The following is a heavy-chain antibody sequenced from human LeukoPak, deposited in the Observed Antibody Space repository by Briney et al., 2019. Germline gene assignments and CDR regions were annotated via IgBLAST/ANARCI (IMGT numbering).Heavy chain of an antibody. CDR1: GFTFSNYS. CDR3: SRSKRNGFDI. V-gene: IGHV3-48*01. J-gene: IGHJ3*02. CDR2: ISRSSSTI. Sequence: PGGSLRLSCAASGFTFSNYSMNWVRQAPGKGREGVSYISRSSSTIYYADSVKGRFTISRDNGKNSLYLQMNSLRVEDTAVYYCSRSKRNGFDIWGQGTMVTVSS.